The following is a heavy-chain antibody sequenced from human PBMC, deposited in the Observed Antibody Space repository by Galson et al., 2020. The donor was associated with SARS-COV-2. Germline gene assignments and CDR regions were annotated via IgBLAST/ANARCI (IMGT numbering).Heavy chain of an antibody. D-gene: IGHD2-2*01. CDR2: MYYSGST. V-gene: IGHV4-59*08. J-gene: IGHJ6*02. Sequence: ETSETLSLTCPVSGGSISTYYWTWIRQPPAKGLEWIGYMYYSGSTNYNPSLKSRVTISVDTSKNQLSLKLSSVTAADTAVYYCARLGCSSISCSSMDVWGQGTTVTVSS. CDR1: GGSISTYY. CDR3: ARLGCSSISCSSMDV.